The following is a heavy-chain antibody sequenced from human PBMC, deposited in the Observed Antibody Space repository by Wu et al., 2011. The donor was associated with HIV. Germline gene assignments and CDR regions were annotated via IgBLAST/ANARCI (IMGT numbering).Heavy chain of an antibody. J-gene: IGHJ6*03. CDR1: GGSFNNYA. CDR3: ARATGTTSPYYYFYMDV. D-gene: IGHD1-1*01. CDR2: IIPIFGTA. V-gene: IGHV1-69*15. Sequence: QVQLVQSGAELKKPGSSVRVSCKTSGGSFNNYAINWMRQAPGQVLEWMGRIIPIFGTANYAQKFQGRVTITADESTSTAYMELSSLRSEDTAVYYCARATGTTSPYYYFYMDVWGKGTTVTVSS.